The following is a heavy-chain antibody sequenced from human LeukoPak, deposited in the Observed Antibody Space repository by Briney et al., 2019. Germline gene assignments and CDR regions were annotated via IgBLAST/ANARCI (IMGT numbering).Heavy chain of an antibody. D-gene: IGHD3-10*01. CDR3: ARLTSNHYYGSGSYLDY. J-gene: IGHJ4*02. CDR2: IYYSGST. V-gene: IGHV4-39*01. Sequence: PSETLSLTCTVSGVSISSSSYYWGWIRQPPGKGLEWIGSIYYSGSTYYNPSLKSRVTISVDTSKNQFSLKLSSVTAADTAVYYCARLTSNHYYGSGSYLDYWGQGTLVTVSS. CDR1: GVSISSSSYY.